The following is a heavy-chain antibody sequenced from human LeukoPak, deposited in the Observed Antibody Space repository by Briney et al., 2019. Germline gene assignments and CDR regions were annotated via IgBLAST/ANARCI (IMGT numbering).Heavy chain of an antibody. CDR2: ISYDGSNK. CDR1: GFTFSSYA. Sequence: GGSLRLSCAASGFTFSSYAMHWVRQAPGKGLEWVAVISYDGSNKYYADSVKGRFTISRDNSKNTLYLQMNSLRAEDTAVYYCARDFDDSSGYPPRPFDYWGQGTLVTVSS. J-gene: IGHJ4*02. D-gene: IGHD3-22*01. CDR3: ARDFDDSSGYPPRPFDY. V-gene: IGHV3-30-3*01.